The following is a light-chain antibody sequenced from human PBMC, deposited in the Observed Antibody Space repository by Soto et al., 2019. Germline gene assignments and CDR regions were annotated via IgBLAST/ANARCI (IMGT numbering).Light chain of an antibody. J-gene: IGKJ5*01. V-gene: IGKV3-15*01. CDR3: QQYNNWPPIT. CDR2: GAS. CDR1: QSVTSN. Sequence: EIMMSQSPATVSVSPEDRATLYCRASQSVTSNLAWYQQKPGQAPGLLIYGASTRATGIPARFSGSGSGTEFTLTISSLQSEDFAVYFCQQYNNWPPITFGQGTRLEI.